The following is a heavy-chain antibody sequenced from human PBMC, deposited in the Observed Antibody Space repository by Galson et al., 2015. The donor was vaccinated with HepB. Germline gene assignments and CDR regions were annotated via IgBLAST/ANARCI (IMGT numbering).Heavy chain of an antibody. J-gene: IGHJ4*02. CDR1: GFNFTTYS. Sequence: SLRLSCAASGFNFTTYSMHWVRQAPGKGLEWVAFIRHDGSNKYYADSVKGRFTISRDNSKSTLYLQMNSLRAEDTALYYCVKVSMGTGWIYYFDFWGQGTPVT. CDR3: VKVSMGTGWIYYFDF. D-gene: IGHD2-2*03. V-gene: IGHV3-30*02. CDR2: IRHDGSNK.